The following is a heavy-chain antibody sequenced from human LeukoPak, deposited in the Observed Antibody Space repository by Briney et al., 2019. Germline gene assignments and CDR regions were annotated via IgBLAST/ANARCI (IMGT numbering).Heavy chain of an antibody. Sequence: PGGSLRLSCAASGFTFSSYGMHWVRQAPGKGLEWVAVISYDGTNKYYVDSVKGRFTISRGNSKNTLYLQMNSLRAEDTAVYYCAKRGDCSSISCSTYGIDYWGQGTLVTVSS. D-gene: IGHD2-2*02. J-gene: IGHJ4*02. CDR3: AKRGDCSSISCSTYGIDY. CDR2: ISYDGTNK. V-gene: IGHV3-30*18. CDR1: GFTFSSYG.